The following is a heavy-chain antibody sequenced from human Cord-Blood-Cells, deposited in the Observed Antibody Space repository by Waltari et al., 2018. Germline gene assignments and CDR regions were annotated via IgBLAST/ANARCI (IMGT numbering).Heavy chain of an antibody. J-gene: IGHJ5*02. CDR2: INHSGST. CDR1: GGSFSGYY. CDR3: ARRPPPYSGSYYWFDP. V-gene: IGHV4-34*01. Sequence: QVQLQQWGAGLLKPSETLSLTCAVYGGSFSGYYWSWIRQPPGKGLEWIGEINHSGSTNYNTSLKSRVTISVDTSKNQFSLKLSSVTAADTAVYYCARRPPPYSGSYYWFDPWGQGTLVTVSS. D-gene: IGHD1-26*01.